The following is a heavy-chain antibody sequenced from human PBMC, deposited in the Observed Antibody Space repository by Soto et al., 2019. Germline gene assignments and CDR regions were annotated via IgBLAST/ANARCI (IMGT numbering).Heavy chain of an antibody. CDR1: GFTFSSYW. CDR2: IKFDGSIT. J-gene: IGHJ4*02. Sequence: DVQVVESGGRLVQPGGSLRLSCAASGFTFSSYWLHWVRQTPGKGLVWVSRIKFDGSITNYADSVKGRVTLSRDKAKNTVYLQMDSLRADDTAVYYCARGARNYYYFDYWGQGTLVTVSS. V-gene: IGHV3-74*01. D-gene: IGHD1-7*01. CDR3: ARGARNYYYFDY.